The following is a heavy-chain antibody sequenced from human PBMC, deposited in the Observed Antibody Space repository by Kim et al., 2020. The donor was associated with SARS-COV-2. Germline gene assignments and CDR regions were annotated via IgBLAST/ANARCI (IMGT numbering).Heavy chain of an antibody. CDR2: ISGSGGST. D-gene: IGHD2-15*01. V-gene: IGHV3-23*01. CDR3: AKDHAGYCSGGSCRRFDP. J-gene: IGHJ5*02. Sequence: GGSLRLSCAASGFTFSSYAMSWVRQAPGKGLEWVSAISGSGGSTYYADSVKGRFTISRDNSKNTLYLQMNSLRAEDTAVYYCAKDHAGYCSGGSCRRFDPWGQGTLVTVSS. CDR1: GFTFSSYA.